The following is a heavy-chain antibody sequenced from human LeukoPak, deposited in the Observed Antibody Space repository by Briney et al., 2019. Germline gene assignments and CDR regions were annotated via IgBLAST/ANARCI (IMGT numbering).Heavy chain of an antibody. V-gene: IGHV3-23*01. CDR2: IGGSGDNA. CDR1: GFTFRNYA. J-gene: IGHJ6*02. Sequence: GGSLRLSCAASGFTFRNYAMSWVRQAPGKGLEWVSTIGGSGDNAYYADSVKGRFTISRDKSKKTLYLQMNSLRAEDTAIYYCAKDVEVFYVLTDFSPYGMDVWARGPRSPSP. CDR3: AKDVEVFYVLTDFSPYGMDV. D-gene: IGHD2/OR15-2a*01.